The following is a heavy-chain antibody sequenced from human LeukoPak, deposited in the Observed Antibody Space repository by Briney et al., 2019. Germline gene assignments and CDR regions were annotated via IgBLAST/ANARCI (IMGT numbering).Heavy chain of an antibody. CDR2: INHSGST. D-gene: IGHD6-13*01. J-gene: IGHJ4*02. CDR3: ARLPSSSWYTDFDY. CDR1: GGSFSGYY. Sequence: PSETLSLTCAVYGGSFSGYYWSWIRQPPGKGLEWIGEINHSGSTNYNPSLKSRVTISVDTSKNQFSLKLSSVTAADTAVYYCARLPSSSWYTDFDYWGQGTLVTVSS. V-gene: IGHV4-34*01.